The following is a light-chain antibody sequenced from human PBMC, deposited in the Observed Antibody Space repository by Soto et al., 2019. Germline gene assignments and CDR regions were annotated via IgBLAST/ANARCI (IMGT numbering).Light chain of an antibody. CDR2: GAS. CDR1: QTVTTNY. V-gene: IGKV3-20*01. Sequence: ETVLTQSLGTLSLSPGETATLSCRASQTVTTNYLAWYQQKPDQAPRLLIYGASSRATGIPDRFSGSGSGTDFTLTISSLEPEDLAVYYCQQYGSSVFTFGQGTKLEIK. CDR3: QQYGSSVFT. J-gene: IGKJ2*01.